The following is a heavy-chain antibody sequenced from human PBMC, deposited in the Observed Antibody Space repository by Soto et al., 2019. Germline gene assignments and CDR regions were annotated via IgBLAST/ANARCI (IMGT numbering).Heavy chain of an antibody. D-gene: IGHD6-6*01. CDR3: ARGSIISIAARRRWFDP. CDR1: CGSFMGYY. Sequence: SETLSLTRAGYCGSFMGYYWSLIPQPPGKGLEWIGEINHSLSTNYNPSLKSRVTISVDTSKNQFSLKLSSVTAADTAVYYCARGSIISIAARRRWFDPWGQGTLVTVSS. V-gene: IGHV4-34*01. CDR2: INHSLST. J-gene: IGHJ5*02.